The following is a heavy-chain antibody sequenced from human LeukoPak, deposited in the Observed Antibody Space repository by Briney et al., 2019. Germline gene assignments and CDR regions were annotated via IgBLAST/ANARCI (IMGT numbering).Heavy chain of an antibody. CDR1: GFTFSSYE. CDR3: AKGYGGSSSWYDY. J-gene: IGHJ4*02. D-gene: IGHD6-13*01. Sequence: PGGSLRLSCAASGFTFSSYEMNWVRQAPGKGLEWVSYISSSGSTIYYADSVKGRFTISRDNSKNSLYLQMNSLRTEDTALYYCAKGYGGSSSWYDYWGQGTLVTVSS. CDR2: ISSSGSTI. V-gene: IGHV3-48*03.